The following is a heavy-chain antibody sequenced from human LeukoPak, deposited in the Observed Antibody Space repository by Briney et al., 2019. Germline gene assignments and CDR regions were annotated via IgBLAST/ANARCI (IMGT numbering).Heavy chain of an antibody. CDR1: GGSISSYY. Sequence: PSETLSLTCTVSGGSISSYYWSWIRQPPGKGLEWIGYIYYSGSTNYNPSLKSRVTISVDTSKNQFSLKLSSVTAADTAVYYCASSTSSSYYYYMDVWGKGTTVTVSS. J-gene: IGHJ6*03. D-gene: IGHD2-2*01. V-gene: IGHV4-59*01. CDR3: ASSTSSSYYYYMDV. CDR2: IYYSGST.